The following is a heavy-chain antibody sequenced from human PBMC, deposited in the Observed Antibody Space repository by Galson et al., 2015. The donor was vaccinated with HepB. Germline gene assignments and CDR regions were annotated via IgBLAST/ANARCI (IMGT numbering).Heavy chain of an antibody. CDR1: GFTFSSYA. Sequence: SLRLSCAASGFTFSSYAMHWVRQAPGKGLEWVAVISYDGSNKYYADSVKGRFTISRDNSKNTLYLQMNSLRAEDTAVYYCAREDDNYYFDYWGQGTLVTVSS. D-gene: IGHD3-9*01. CDR3: AREDDNYYFDY. J-gene: IGHJ4*02. CDR2: ISYDGSNK. V-gene: IGHV3-30-3*01.